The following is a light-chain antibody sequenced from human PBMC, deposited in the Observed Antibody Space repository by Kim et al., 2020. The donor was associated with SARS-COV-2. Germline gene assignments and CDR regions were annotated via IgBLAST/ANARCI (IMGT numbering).Light chain of an antibody. V-gene: IGLV3-21*04. CDR2: YDS. Sequence: PGKAAKITWGGKRIGSESVLWYPQKPRKAPVLVINYDSDRPSGIPERFSGSNSGNTATLTISRVEAGDEADYYCQVWDSSSDHRVVFGGGTQLTVL. CDR3: QVWDSSSDHRVV. J-gene: IGLJ2*01. CDR1: RIGSES.